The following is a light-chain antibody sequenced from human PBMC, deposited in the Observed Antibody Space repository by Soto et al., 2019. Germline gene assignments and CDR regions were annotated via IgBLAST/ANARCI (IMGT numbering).Light chain of an antibody. Sequence: QSVLAQPASVSGSPGRSITISCTGTSSDVGAYKYVSWYQQHPGKAPKVMIYEVSNRPSGVSNRFSGSKSGNTASLTISGLQAEDEADYFCNSYSSSSTLFVFGTGTKVPS. CDR1: SSDVGAYKY. V-gene: IGLV2-14*01. CDR2: EVS. J-gene: IGLJ1*01. CDR3: NSYSSSSTLFV.